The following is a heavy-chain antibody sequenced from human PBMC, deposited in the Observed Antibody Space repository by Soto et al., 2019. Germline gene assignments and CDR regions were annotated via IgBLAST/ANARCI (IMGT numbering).Heavy chain of an antibody. CDR3: VKDLSHYYDSSGSLDY. CDR1: GFTFSSYA. D-gene: IGHD3-22*01. J-gene: IGHJ4*02. V-gene: IGHV3-23*01. CDR2: ISGSGGST. Sequence: PGGSLRPSCAASGFTFSSYAMSWVRQAPGKGLEWVSAISGSGGSTYYADSVKGRFTISRDNSKNTLYLQMNSLRAEDTAVYYWVKDLSHYYDSSGSLDYWGQGSLVTVSS.